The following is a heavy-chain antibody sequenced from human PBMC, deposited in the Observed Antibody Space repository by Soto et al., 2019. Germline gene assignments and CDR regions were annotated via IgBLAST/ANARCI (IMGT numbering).Heavy chain of an antibody. CDR3: AKDTYSSSWYF. D-gene: IGHD6-13*01. J-gene: IGHJ4*02. CDR1: GFTFINYA. V-gene: IGHV3-23*01. Sequence: GSLRLSCAGSGFTFINYAMAWVRQAPGKGLEWVSSISNRGSDTYYVDSVKGRFTISRDNSKNTLYLQMNSLRAEDTAVYYCAKDTYSSSWYFWGQGTQVTVSS. CDR2: ISNRGSDT.